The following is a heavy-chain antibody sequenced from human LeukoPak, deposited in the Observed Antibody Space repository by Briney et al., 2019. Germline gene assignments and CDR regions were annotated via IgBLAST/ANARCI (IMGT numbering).Heavy chain of an antibody. Sequence: GGSLRLSCAASGFTFSSYEMNWVRQAPGRGLEWVSYISSSGSTIYYADSVKGRFTISRDNAKNSLYLQMNSLRAKDTAVYYCAKGGYGDHYYYYYYMDVWGKGTPVTISS. D-gene: IGHD4-17*01. J-gene: IGHJ6*03. CDR1: GFTFSSYE. CDR2: ISSSGSTI. CDR3: AKGGYGDHYYYYYYMDV. V-gene: IGHV3-48*03.